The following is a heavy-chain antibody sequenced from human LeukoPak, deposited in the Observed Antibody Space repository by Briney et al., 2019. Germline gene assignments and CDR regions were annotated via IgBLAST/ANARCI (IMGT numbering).Heavy chain of an antibody. D-gene: IGHD6-19*01. CDR2: INWNGGST. CDR1: GFTFDDYG. J-gene: IGHJ4*02. CDR3: AKDMAPWQWLAYFDY. V-gene: IGHV3-20*04. Sequence: GGSLRLSCAASGFTFDDYGMSWVRQAPGKGLEWVSGINWNGGSTGYADSVKGRFTISRDNAKNSLYLQMNSLRAEDTALYYCAKDMAPWQWLAYFDYWGQGTLVTVSS.